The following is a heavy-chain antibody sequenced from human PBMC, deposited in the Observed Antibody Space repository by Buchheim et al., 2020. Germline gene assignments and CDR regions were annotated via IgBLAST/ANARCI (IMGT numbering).Heavy chain of an antibody. CDR2: IYYSGST. J-gene: IGHJ4*02. D-gene: IGHD5-12*01. CDR3: ARGRKSGMVATPLSFDY. V-gene: IGHV4-31*03. Sequence: QVQLQESGPGLVKPSQTLSLTCTVSGGSISSGGYYWSWIRQHPGKGLEWIGYIYYSGSTYYNPSLKSRVTISVDTSKNQFPLKLSSVTAADTAVYYCARGRKSGMVATPLSFDYWGQGTL. CDR1: GGSISSGGYY.